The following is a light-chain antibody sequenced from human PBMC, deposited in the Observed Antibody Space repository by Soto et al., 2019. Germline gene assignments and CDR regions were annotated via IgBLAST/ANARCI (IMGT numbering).Light chain of an antibody. CDR1: QSIGRW. CDR3: QQYNSYWT. CDR2: DAS. Sequence: DIPMTQSPSTLSASVGDRVTITCRASQSIGRWLAWYQQKPGQAPKFLIYDASSLRSGVPSRFSGSGSGTEFTLTISSLQPDYFATYYCQQYNSYWTFGQGTKVEIK. J-gene: IGKJ1*01. V-gene: IGKV1-5*01.